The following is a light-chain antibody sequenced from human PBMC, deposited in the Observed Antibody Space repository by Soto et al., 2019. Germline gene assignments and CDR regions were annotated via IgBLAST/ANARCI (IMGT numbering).Light chain of an antibody. Sequence: VMTQSPATLSLSPGERATLSCRASQSVSSYLAWYQQKPGQAPRLLIYDASNRATGIPARFSGSGSGTDFTLTISSLEPEDFAVYYCQQRSNWSPITFGQGTRLEIK. CDR2: DAS. J-gene: IGKJ5*01. V-gene: IGKV3-11*01. CDR3: QQRSNWSPIT. CDR1: QSVSSY.